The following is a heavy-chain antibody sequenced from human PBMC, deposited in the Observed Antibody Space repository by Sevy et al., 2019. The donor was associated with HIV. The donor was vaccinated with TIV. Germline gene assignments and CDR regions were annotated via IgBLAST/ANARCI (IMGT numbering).Heavy chain of an antibody. Sequence: ASVKVSCKASGYTFTGYYMHWVRQAPGQGLEWMGRINPNSGGTNYAQKFQGRVTMTRDTSISTAYMELSRLRSDDTAVYYCASFQDIVVMVAAPKHSGMDVWGQGTTVTVSS. CDR2: INPNSGGT. V-gene: IGHV1-2*06. CDR3: ASFQDIVVMVAAPKHSGMDV. CDR1: GYTFTGYY. J-gene: IGHJ6*02. D-gene: IGHD2-15*01.